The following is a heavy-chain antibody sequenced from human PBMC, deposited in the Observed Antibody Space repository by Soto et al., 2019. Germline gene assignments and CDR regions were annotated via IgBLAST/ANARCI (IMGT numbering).Heavy chain of an antibody. V-gene: IGHV3-13*04. CDR3: ARALITGVLDY. J-gene: IGHJ4*02. CDR1: GFTFSSYD. Sequence: EVQLVESGGGLVQPGGSLRLSCAASGFTFSSYDMHWVRQVTGKGLEWVSAIGTAGDAYYPNSVKGRFTISRENAKKSLYLQMNSLRAGDTAVYYCARALITGVLDYWGQGTLVTVSS. D-gene: IGHD3-10*01. CDR2: IGTAGDA.